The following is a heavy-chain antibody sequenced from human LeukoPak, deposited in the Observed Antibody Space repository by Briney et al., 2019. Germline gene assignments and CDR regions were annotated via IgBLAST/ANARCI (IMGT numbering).Heavy chain of an antibody. CDR1: GGSISSYY. CDR3: ARRGGNSYYYYGMDV. V-gene: IGHV4-59*08. D-gene: IGHD2-15*01. J-gene: IGHJ6*02. CDR2: IYYSGST. Sequence: SETLSLTCTVSGGSISSYYWSWIRQPPGKGLEWIGYIYYSGSTNYNPSLKSRVTISVDTSKNQFSLKLSSVTAADTAVYYCARRGGNSYYYYGMDVWGQGTTVTVSS.